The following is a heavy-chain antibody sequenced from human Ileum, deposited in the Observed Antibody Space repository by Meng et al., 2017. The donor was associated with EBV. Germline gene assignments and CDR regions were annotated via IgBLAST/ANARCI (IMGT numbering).Heavy chain of an antibody. V-gene: IGHV4-30-2*01. CDR2: IQHSGST. CDR3: ARAHPVVYFFDY. J-gene: IGHJ4*02. D-gene: IGHD4-23*01. CDR1: GGASSSGGHS. Sequence: HLRQKEPGSGLVKPSQTLSLTGAVSGGASSSGGHSWSWIRQPPGKGLEWIGDIQHSGSTYYNPSLKSRVTISVDRSRNQFSLKLSSVTAADTAVYYCARAHPVVYFFDYWGQGTLVTVSS.